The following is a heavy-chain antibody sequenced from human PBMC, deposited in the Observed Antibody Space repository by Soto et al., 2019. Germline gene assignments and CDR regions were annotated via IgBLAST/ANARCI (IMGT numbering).Heavy chain of an antibody. D-gene: IGHD6-13*01. J-gene: IGHJ5*02. Sequence: SETLSLTCTVSGGSISSSSYYWGWIRQPPGKGLEWIGSIYYSGSTYYNPSLKSRVTISVDTSKNQFSLKLSSVTAADTAVYYCARFDRIAAHTNWFDPWGQGTLVTVSS. CDR2: IYYSGST. CDR3: ARFDRIAAHTNWFDP. V-gene: IGHV4-39*07. CDR1: GGSISSSSYY.